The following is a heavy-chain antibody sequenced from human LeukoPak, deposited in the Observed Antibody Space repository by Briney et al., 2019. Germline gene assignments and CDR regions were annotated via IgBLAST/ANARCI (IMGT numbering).Heavy chain of an antibody. CDR2: IKGDGSEK. J-gene: IGHJ4*02. Sequence: PGGSLRLSCAASGFTFSGYWMSWVRQAPGKGLEWVAEIKGDGSEKSYVDSVRGRFTISRDNAKNSLYLQMNSLRAEDTAVYYCARDGGWSFGYWGQGTLVTVSS. CDR3: ARDGGWSFGY. D-gene: IGHD6-19*01. V-gene: IGHV3-7*01. CDR1: GFTFSGYW.